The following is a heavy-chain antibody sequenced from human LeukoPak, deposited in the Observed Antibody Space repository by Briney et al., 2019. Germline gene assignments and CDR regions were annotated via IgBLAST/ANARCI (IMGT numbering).Heavy chain of an antibody. Sequence: SVKVSCKSSGYTFSDYYIHWVRQAPGQGLEWMGWISPNNGGTDYAQRFQGRLTLTRDTSIRTAYMELSRLTSDDTAVYYCARAWGSGSYGGKYWGQGSLVTVTS. V-gene: IGHV1-2*02. D-gene: IGHD1-26*01. CDR1: GYTFSDYY. CDR3: ARAWGSGSYGGKY. CDR2: ISPNNGGT. J-gene: IGHJ1*01.